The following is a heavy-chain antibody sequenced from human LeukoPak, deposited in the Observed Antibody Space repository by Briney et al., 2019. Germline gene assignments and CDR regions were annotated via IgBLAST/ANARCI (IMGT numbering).Heavy chain of an antibody. CDR1: GYTFSSYW. J-gene: IGHJ4*02. D-gene: IGHD3-3*01. CDR2: IYPGDSDT. CDR3: ARQNDFRLDY. V-gene: IGHV5-51*01. Sequence: GGSLRLSCKGSGYTFSSYWIGWVRQMPGKGLEWMGIIYPGDSDTRYRPSLQGQVTISVDTSIGTAYLQWSSLKASDTAIYYCARQNDFRLDYWGQGTLVTVSS.